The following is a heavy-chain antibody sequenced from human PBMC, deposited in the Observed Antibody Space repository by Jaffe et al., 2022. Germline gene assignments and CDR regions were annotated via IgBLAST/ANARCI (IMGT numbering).Heavy chain of an antibody. J-gene: IGHJ4*02. CDR1: GGSISSYY. CDR2: IYYSGST. Sequence: QVQLQESGPGLVKPSETLSLTCTVSGGSISSYYWSWIRQPPGKGLEWIGYIYYSGSTNYNPSLKSRVTISVDTSKNQFSLKLSSVTAADTAVYYCAAEYDILTGFDYWGQGTLVTVSS. V-gene: IGHV4-59*01. CDR3: AAEYDILTGFDY. D-gene: IGHD3-9*01.